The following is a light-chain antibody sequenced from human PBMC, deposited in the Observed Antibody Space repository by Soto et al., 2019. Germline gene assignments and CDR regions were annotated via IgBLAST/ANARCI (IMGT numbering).Light chain of an antibody. Sequence: DIQLTQSPSFLSASVGDRVTITCRASQGISSSLAWYQQKPGKAPKLLIYAASTLQSGVPSRFSGSGSGTEFTLTVSSLQPEDFATYYCQQLNSHPPITFGQGTRLEIK. CDR1: QGISSS. J-gene: IGKJ5*01. CDR2: AAS. V-gene: IGKV1-9*01. CDR3: QQLNSHPPIT.